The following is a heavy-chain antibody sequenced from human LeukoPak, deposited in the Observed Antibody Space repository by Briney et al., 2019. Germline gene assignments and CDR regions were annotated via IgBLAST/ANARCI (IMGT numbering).Heavy chain of an antibody. CDR1: GGSISSSSYY. CDR3: ARLMGYYYDSSGYSV. D-gene: IGHD3-22*01. V-gene: IGHV4-39*01. J-gene: IGHJ4*02. CDR2: IYYSGST. Sequence: SETPSLTCTVSGGSISSSSYYWGWIRQPPGKGLEWIGSIYYSGSTYYNPSLKSRVTISVDTSKDQFSLKLSSVTAADTAVYYCARLMGYYYDSSGYSVWGQGTLVTVSS.